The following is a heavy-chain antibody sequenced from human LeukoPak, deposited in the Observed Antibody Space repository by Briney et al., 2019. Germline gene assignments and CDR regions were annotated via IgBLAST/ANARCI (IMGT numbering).Heavy chain of an antibody. CDR3: AKWGERITMIGDPRGAFDI. D-gene: IGHD3-22*01. CDR2: ISGSGGST. CDR1: GFTFSSYA. Sequence: GGSLRLSCAASGFTFSSYAMSWVRQAPGKGLEWVSAISGSGGSTYYADSVKGRFTISRDNSKNTLYLQMNSLRAEDTAVYYCAKWGERITMIGDPRGAFDIWGQGTMVTVSS. V-gene: IGHV3-23*01. J-gene: IGHJ3*02.